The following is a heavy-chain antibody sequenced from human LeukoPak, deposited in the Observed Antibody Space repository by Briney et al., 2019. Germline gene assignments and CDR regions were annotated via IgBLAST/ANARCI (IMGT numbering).Heavy chain of an antibody. Sequence: GGSLRLSCTASGSTSPDYAMHWVRQAPGKGLEWVSGIYWGGNKIDYADSVKGRFTISRDNAKNSLYLQMNSLRIEDTALYYXXXDLSPGGADVWGQGTTVTVS. V-gene: IGHV3-9*02. CDR2: IYWGGNKI. CDR1: GSTSPDYA. D-gene: IGHD3-16*01. CDR3: XXDLSPGGADV. J-gene: IGHJ6*02.